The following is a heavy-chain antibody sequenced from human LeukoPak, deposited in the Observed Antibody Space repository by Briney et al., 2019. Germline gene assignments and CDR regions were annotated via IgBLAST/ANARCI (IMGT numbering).Heavy chain of an antibody. CDR2: INPNSGGT. CDR1: GYTFTGYY. V-gene: IGHV1-2*02. D-gene: IGHD5-18*01. CDR3: ASVGYSYGYYYGMDV. J-gene: IGHJ6*02. Sequence: ASVKVSCKASGYTFTGYYMHWVRQAPGQGLEWMGWINPNSGGTNYAQKFQGRVTMTRDRSISTAYMELSRLRSDDTAVYYCASVGYSYGYYYGMDVWGQGTTVTVSS.